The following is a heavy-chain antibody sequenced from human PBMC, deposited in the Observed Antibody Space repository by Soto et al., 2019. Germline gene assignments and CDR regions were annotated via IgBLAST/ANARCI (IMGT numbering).Heavy chain of an antibody. CDR2: ISGSGGST. V-gene: IGHV3-23*01. CDR1: GFTFSSYA. D-gene: IGHD4-4*01. Sequence: GGSLRLSCAASGFTFSSYAMSWVRQAPGKGLEWVSAISGSGGSTYYADSVKGRFTISRDNSKNTLYLQMNSLRAEDTAVYYCAKDPYSSPFEYYYYYMDVWGKGTTVTVSS. CDR3: AKDPYSSPFEYYYYYMDV. J-gene: IGHJ6*03.